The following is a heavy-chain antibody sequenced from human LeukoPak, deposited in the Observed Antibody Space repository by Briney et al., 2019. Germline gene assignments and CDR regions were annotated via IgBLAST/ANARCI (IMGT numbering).Heavy chain of an antibody. D-gene: IGHD3-3*01. Sequence: SETLSLTCAVYGGSFIGYYWSWIRQPPGKGLEWIGEINHSGSTNYNPSLKSRVTISVDTSKNQFSLKLSSVTAADTAVYYCARVPGIITIFGVVIRYYFDYWGQGTLVTVSS. CDR2: INHSGST. J-gene: IGHJ4*02. CDR3: ARVPGIITIFGVVIRYYFDY. CDR1: GGSFIGYY. V-gene: IGHV4-34*01.